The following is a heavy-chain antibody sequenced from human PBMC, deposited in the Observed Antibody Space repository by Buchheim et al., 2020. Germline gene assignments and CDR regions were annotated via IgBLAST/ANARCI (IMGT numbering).Heavy chain of an antibody. D-gene: IGHD2-15*01. CDR3: AKRRRYCSGGSCLASMDV. V-gene: IGHV3-23*01. CDR2: ISGSGGST. J-gene: IGHJ6*02. CDR1: GFTFSSYA. Sequence: EVQLLESGGGLVQPGGSLRLSCAASGFTFSSYAMSWVRPAPGKGLEWDSAISGSGGSTYYADPVKGRFTISRDNSKNTLHLQMNSLRAEDTAVYYCAKRRRYCSGGSCLASMDVWGQGTT.